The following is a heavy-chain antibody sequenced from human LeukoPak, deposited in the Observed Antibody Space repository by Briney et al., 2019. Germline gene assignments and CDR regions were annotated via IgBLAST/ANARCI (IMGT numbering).Heavy chain of an antibody. V-gene: IGHV3-33*01. Sequence: GGSLRLSCAVSGFTFSSYGMHWVRQAPGKGLEWVAVIWYDGSNKYYADSVKGRFTISRDNSKNTLYLQMNSLRAEDTAVYYCARDPHYYYDSSGPVPFDYWGQGTLVTVSS. D-gene: IGHD3-22*01. CDR1: GFTFSSYG. J-gene: IGHJ4*02. CDR2: IWYDGSNK. CDR3: ARDPHYYYDSSGPVPFDY.